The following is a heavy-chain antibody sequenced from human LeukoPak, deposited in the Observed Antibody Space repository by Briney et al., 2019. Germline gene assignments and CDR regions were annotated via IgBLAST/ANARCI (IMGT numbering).Heavy chain of an antibody. V-gene: IGHV3-21*01. D-gene: IGHD2-15*01. CDR1: GFTFSSYS. CDR3: AKGVEERKTWLDP. CDR2: ISSSSSYI. J-gene: IGHJ5*02. Sequence: PGGSLRLSCAASGFTFSSYSMNWVRQAPGKGLEWVSSISSSSSYIYYADSVKGRFTISRDNAKNSLYLQMNSLRAEDTAVYYGAKGVEERKTWLDPGGREPWSPSPQ.